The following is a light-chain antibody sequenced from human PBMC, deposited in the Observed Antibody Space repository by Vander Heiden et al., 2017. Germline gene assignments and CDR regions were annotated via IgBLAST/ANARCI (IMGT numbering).Light chain of an antibody. CDR1: QSVLSSFNSKNH. Sequence: DFVLTQSPDSLAVSLGERATINCKSSQSVLSSFNSKNHLAWFRQKPRQPPELLIYCASTRESGVPDRFSGSGSGTDFTLTISNMQAEDVAVYYCEQHSTKTFGQGTKVEIK. CDR3: EQHSTKT. V-gene: IGKV4-1*01. CDR2: CAS. J-gene: IGKJ1*01.